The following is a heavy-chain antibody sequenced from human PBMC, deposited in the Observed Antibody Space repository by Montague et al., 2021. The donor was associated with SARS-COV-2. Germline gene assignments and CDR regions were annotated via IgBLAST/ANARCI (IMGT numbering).Heavy chain of an antibody. CDR3: ARDDPYCTNGVCYTGNWFDP. V-gene: IGHV6-1*01. J-gene: IGHJ5*02. D-gene: IGHD2-8*01. CDR2: TYYRSKWYN. CDR1: GDSVSSNSAA. Sequence: CAISGDSVSSNSAAWNWIRQSPSRGLEWLGRTYYRSKWYNDYAVSVKSRIPINPDTSKNQFSLQLNSVTPEDTAVYYCARDDPYCTNGVCYTGNWFDPWGQGTLVTASS.